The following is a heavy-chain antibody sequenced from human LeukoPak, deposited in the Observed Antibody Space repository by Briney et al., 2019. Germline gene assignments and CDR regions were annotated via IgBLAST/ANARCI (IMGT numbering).Heavy chain of an antibody. Sequence: GGSLRLSCAASGFTFSNYAMNWGRQAPGKGLEWVSAISAGGGSTYYADSVKGRFTISRDNSKNTLYLQMNSLRAEDTAVYYCAKGIAAAGARYYFDYWGQGTLVTVSS. CDR1: GFTFSNYA. D-gene: IGHD6-13*01. CDR3: AKGIAAAGARYYFDY. V-gene: IGHV3-23*01. CDR2: ISAGGGST. J-gene: IGHJ4*02.